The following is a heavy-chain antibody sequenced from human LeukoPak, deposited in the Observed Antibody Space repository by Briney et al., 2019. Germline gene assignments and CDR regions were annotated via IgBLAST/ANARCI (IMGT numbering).Heavy chain of an antibody. CDR2: IIPILGIA. Sequence: ASVKVSCKASGGTFSSYAISWVRQAPGQGLEWMGRIIPILGIANYAQKFQGRVTITADKSTSTAYMELSSLRSEDTAVYYCARTHSSGYYYQFDYWGQGTLVTVSS. D-gene: IGHD3-22*01. V-gene: IGHV1-69*04. CDR1: GGTFSSYA. CDR3: ARTHSSGYYYQFDY. J-gene: IGHJ4*02.